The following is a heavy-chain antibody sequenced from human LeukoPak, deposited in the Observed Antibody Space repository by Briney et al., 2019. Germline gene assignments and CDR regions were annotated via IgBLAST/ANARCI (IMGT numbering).Heavy chain of an antibody. Sequence: SETLSLTCTVSGGSISSYYWSWVRQPPGKGLEWIGYVSYSGSTDYNPSLKSRVIISIDTSKNQSSLRLSSVTAADTAVYYCARENDRYGRIDYWGQGTQVTLSS. CDR2: VSYSGST. CDR1: GGSISSYY. D-gene: IGHD5-18*01. CDR3: ARENDRYGRIDY. J-gene: IGHJ4*02. V-gene: IGHV4-59*01.